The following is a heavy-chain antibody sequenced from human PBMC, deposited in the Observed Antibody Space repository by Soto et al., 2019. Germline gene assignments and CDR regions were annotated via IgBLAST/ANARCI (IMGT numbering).Heavy chain of an antibody. Sequence: GSLCLSCAASGFTFSSYAMSWVRQAPGKGLEWVSAISGSGGSTYYADSVKGRFTISRDNSKNTLYLQMNSLRAEDTAVYYCAKDPKGYDFSSGYRNWFDPWRQGTLVTVSA. CDR3: AKDPKGYDFSSGYRNWFDP. D-gene: IGHD3-3*01. CDR2: ISGSGGST. CDR1: GFTFSSYA. J-gene: IGHJ5*02. V-gene: IGHV3-23*01.